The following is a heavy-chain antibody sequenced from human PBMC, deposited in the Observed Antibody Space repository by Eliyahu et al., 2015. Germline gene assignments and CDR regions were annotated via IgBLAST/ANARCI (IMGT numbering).Heavy chain of an antibody. V-gene: IGHV4-34*01. CDR3: ARARPNRYCSGGSCYPRWAWFDP. Sequence: QVQLQQWGAGLLKPSETLSLTCAVQGGSFSGYYWSWLRQPPGXGREGGGENNHSGSTNHNPSLKSRVTISVDTSKNQFSLKLSSVTAADTAVYYCARARPNRYCSGGSCYPRWAWFDPWGQGTLVTVSS. J-gene: IGHJ5*02. CDR1: GGSFSGYY. CDR2: NNHSGST. D-gene: IGHD2-15*01.